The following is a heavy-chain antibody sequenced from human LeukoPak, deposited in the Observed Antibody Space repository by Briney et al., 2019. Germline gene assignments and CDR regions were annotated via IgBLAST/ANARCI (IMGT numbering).Heavy chain of an antibody. Sequence: GGSLRLSCAASGFTFSSYAMSWVRQAPGKGLEWVSAISGSGGSTYYAASVKGRFTIPRDNSKNTLYLQMNSLRAEDTAVYYCAKAHALQWFLDAFDIWGQGTMVTVSS. CDR3: AKAHALQWFLDAFDI. V-gene: IGHV3-23*01. CDR1: GFTFSSYA. D-gene: IGHD3-22*01. J-gene: IGHJ3*02. CDR2: ISGSGGST.